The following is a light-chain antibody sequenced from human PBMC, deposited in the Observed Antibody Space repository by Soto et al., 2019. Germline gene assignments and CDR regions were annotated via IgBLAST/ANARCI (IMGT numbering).Light chain of an antibody. CDR3: SSYTSSSSLV. CDR2: DVS. CDR1: SSDVGNYNY. Sequence: QSALTQPASVSGSPGQSITLSCTGTSSDVGNYNYVSWYQHHPGKVPKLMIYDVSNRPSGVSNRFSGSKSGNTASLTISGLQAEDEADYYCSSYTSSSSLVFGTGTKVTVL. V-gene: IGLV2-14*03. J-gene: IGLJ1*01.